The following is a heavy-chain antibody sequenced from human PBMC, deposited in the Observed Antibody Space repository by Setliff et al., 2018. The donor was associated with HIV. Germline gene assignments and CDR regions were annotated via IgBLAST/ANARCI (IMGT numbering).Heavy chain of an antibody. CDR3: ARGYYNFWSGYPPRDY. CDR2: IYYSGST. Sequence: KPSETLSLTCTVSGGSISSYYWSWIRQPPGKGLEWIGYIYYSGSTNYNPSLKSRVTISVDTSKNQFSLKLSSVTAADTAVYYCARGYYNFWSGYPPRDYWGQGTLVTVSS. CDR1: GGSISSYY. J-gene: IGHJ4*02. D-gene: IGHD3-3*01. V-gene: IGHV4-59*01.